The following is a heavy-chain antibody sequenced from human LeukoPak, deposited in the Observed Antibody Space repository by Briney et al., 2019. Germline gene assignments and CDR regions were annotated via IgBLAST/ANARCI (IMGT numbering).Heavy chain of an antibody. CDR1: GGSISSSSYY. CDR3: ARGQRVEIDY. J-gene: IGHJ4*02. CDR2: IYYSGST. Sequence: SETLSLTCTVSGGSISSSSYYWGWIRQPPGKGLEWIGSIYYSGSTYYNPSLKSRVTISVDTSKNQFSLKLSSVTAADTAVYYCARGQRVEIDYWGQGTLVTVSS. D-gene: IGHD1-1*01. V-gene: IGHV4-39*07.